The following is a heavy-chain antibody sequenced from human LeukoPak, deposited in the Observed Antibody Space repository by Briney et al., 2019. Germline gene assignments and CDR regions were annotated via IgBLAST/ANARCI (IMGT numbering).Heavy chain of an antibody. CDR3: AKDPNGDYVGAFDM. J-gene: IGHJ3*02. CDR1: GFTFSSYA. V-gene: IGHV3-23*01. CDR2: TSGSGHNT. D-gene: IGHD4-17*01. Sequence: GGSLRLSCAASGFTFSSYAMSWVRQAPGKGLEWVSSTSGSGHNTYCADSVQGRFTISRDNSKNTLFLQMNSLRADDTAVYHCAKDPNGDYVGAFDMWGQGTMVTVSS.